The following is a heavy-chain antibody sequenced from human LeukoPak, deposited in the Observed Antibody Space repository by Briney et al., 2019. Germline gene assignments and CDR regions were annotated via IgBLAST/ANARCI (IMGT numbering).Heavy chain of an antibody. CDR2: INSDGSST. CDR3: AREVYGSGNHFDY. Sequence: GGSLRLSCAASGFTFSGYWMHWVRQAPGKGLVWVSRINSDGSSTTYADSVKGRSTISRDNAKNTLYLQTNSLRAEDTAVYYCAREVYGSGNHFDYWGQGTLVTVSS. CDR1: GFTFSGYW. J-gene: IGHJ4*02. D-gene: IGHD3-10*01. V-gene: IGHV3-74*01.